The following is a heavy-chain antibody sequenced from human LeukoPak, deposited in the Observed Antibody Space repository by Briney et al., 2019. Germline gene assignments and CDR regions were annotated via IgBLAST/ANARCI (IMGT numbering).Heavy chain of an antibody. J-gene: IGHJ4*02. D-gene: IGHD1-14*01. Sequence: SETLSLACSVSGGSVSSYYWSWIRQSPGKGLEWIGYIHNSGRTNYNPSLKSRVTGFVDTSKNQVSLRLSSVTAADTAVYYCARHGTISSESYFDYWGQGALVTVSS. CDR3: ARHGTISSESYFDY. CDR2: IHNSGRT. V-gene: IGHV4-59*08. CDR1: GGSVSSYY.